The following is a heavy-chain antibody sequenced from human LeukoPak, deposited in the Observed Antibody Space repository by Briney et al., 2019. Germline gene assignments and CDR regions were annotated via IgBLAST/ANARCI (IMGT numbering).Heavy chain of an antibody. J-gene: IGHJ6*03. CDR3: ASSGWYENYYYMDG. D-gene: IGHD6-19*01. CDR2: ISSSSSYI. V-gene: IGHV3-21*01. CDR1: GFTFSSYS. Sequence: SGGSLRLSCAASGFTFSSYSMNWVRQAPGKGLEWVSSISSSSSYIYYADSVKGRFTISRDNAKNSLYLQMNSLRAEDTAVYYCASSGWYENYYYMDGWGKGTTVTVSS.